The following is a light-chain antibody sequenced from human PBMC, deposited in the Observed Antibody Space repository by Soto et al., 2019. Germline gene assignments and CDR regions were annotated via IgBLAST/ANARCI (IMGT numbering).Light chain of an antibody. CDR1: QSIATF. Sequence: DIQMTQSPSSLSASVGDSVIITCRSSQSIATFLNWYQQKPGKAPKLLIYAASTLRGGVPSRFSASGSATDFTLTISSLQPEDFATYYCQQTYSTPYTFGQGSNLEIK. CDR2: AAS. CDR3: QQTYSTPYT. J-gene: IGKJ2*01. V-gene: IGKV1-39*01.